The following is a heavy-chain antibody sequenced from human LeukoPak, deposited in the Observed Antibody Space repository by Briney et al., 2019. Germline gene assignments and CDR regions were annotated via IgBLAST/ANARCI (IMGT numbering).Heavy chain of an antibody. CDR2: IFHTGSI. V-gene: IGHV4-39*01. J-gene: IGHJ3*02. Sequence: SETLSLTCTVSGGSISTISYYWGWLRQPPGKGLEWIGNIFHTGSIFYNPSLKSRVTMSVHTSENHFSLRLSSVTAADTAVYYCARHDFFDADAFDIWGQGTMVTVSS. CDR1: GGSISTISYY. CDR3: ARHDFFDADAFDI. D-gene: IGHD2/OR15-2a*01.